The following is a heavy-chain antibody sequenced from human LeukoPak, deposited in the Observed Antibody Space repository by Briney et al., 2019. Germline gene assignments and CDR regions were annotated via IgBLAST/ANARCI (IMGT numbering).Heavy chain of an antibody. CDR1: GYTFTSYA. V-gene: IGHV7-4-1*02. J-gene: IGHJ4*02. CDR2: INTNTGNP. D-gene: IGHD4-17*01. CDR3: ARGATVTPLCDFDY. Sequence: GASVKVSCKASGYTFTSYAMNWVRQAPGQGLEWMGWINTNTGNPTYAQGFTGRFVFSLDTSVSTAYLQISSLKAEDTAVYYCARGATVTPLCDFDYWGQGTLVTVSS.